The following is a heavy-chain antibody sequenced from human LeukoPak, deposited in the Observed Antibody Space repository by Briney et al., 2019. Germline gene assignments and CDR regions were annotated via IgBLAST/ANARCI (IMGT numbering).Heavy chain of an antibody. D-gene: IGHD4/OR15-4a*01. J-gene: IGHJ4*02. V-gene: IGHV4-34*01. CDR3: TRMTMGHDY. CDR2: INHSGYT. Sequence: SSETLSLTCAVSGVSFNDYYWSWVRQTPGKGLEWIGEINHSGYTNDSPSLKSRVTLSIDTSRKQFSLNVRSVTVADTGIYYCTRMTMGHDYWGQGTLVTVSS. CDR1: GVSFNDYY.